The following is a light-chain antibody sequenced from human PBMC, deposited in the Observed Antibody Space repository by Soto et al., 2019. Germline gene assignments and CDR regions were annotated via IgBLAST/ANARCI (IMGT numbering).Light chain of an antibody. CDR2: WAS. CDR1: QSVLYSSNNKKY. V-gene: IGKV4-1*01. J-gene: IGKJ2*01. Sequence: DIVMTQSPDSLAVSLGERATINGKSSQSVLYSSNNKKYLAWYQQKPGQPPNLLIYWASTRESGVPAPFSGSGSGTDFALTISSLQAEDVAVYYCLQDYSTPHTFGQGTKLEIK. CDR3: LQDYSTPHT.